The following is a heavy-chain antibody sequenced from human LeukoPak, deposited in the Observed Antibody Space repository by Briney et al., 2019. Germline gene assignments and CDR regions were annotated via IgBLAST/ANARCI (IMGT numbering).Heavy chain of an antibody. Sequence: SETQSLTCTVSGDSISGYYWSWIRQPPGKGLEWIGYVYHTGHTHYSPSLKSRVTVSLDTSRNQVSLILSSVTAADTAVYYCARHRFGHLFDYWGQGTLVFVSS. CDR2: VYHTGHT. D-gene: IGHD3-16*01. J-gene: IGHJ4*02. CDR1: GDSISGYY. V-gene: IGHV4-59*01. CDR3: ARHRFGHLFDY.